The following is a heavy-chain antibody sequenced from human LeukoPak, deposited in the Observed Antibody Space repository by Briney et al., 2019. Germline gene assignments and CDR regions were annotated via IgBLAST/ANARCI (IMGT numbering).Heavy chain of an antibody. Sequence: ASVKVSCKASGYTFTRYDINWVRQATGQGLEWMGWMNPNSGNTGYAQKFQGRVTITRNTSISTAYMELSSLRSEDTTVYQFARGNNYDFWSGYYKRYYFDYWGQGTLVTVSS. D-gene: IGHD3-3*01. CDR2: MNPNSGNT. CDR1: GYTFTRYD. V-gene: IGHV1-8*03. J-gene: IGHJ4*02. CDR3: ARGNNYDFWSGYYKRYYFDY.